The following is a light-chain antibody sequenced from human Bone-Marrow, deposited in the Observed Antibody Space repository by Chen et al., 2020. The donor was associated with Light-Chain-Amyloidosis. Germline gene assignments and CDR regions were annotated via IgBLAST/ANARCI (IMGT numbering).Light chain of an antibody. Sequence: SSELTQPPSVSVSPGQTARITCSGDDLPTKYAYWYQQKPGQAPVLVIHRDTERPSGISERFSGSSSWTTATLTISGVQAEDEADYHCQSADSSGTYEVIFGGGTKLTVL. J-gene: IGLJ2*01. CDR3: QSADSSGTYEVI. CDR1: DLPTKY. V-gene: IGLV3-25*03. CDR2: RDT.